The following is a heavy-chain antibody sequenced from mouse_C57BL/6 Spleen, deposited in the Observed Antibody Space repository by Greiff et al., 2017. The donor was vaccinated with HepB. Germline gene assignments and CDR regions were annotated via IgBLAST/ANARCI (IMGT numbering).Heavy chain of an antibody. CDR2: ISDGGSYT. D-gene: IGHD1-1*01. Sequence: EVKLQESGGGLVKPGGSLKLSCAASGFTFSSYAMSWVRQTPEKRLEWVATISDGGSYTYYPDNVKGRFTISRDNAKNNLYLQMSHLKSEDTAMYYCARDGYYGSTHAMDYWGQGTSVTVSS. CDR1: GFTFSSYA. J-gene: IGHJ4*01. CDR3: ARDGYYGSTHAMDY. V-gene: IGHV5-4*01.